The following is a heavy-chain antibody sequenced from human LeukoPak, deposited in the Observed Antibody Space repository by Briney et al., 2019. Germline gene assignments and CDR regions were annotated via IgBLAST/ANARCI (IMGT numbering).Heavy chain of an antibody. CDR1: GYTFTRYW. CDR3: ARHGSRGYSDVFDI. V-gene: IGHV5-51*01. D-gene: IGHD5-12*01. Sequence: GESLKISCQGSGYTFTRYWIGWVRQMPGKGLEWLGIIYPGDSDTRYSPSFQGQVTISADKSISTAYLQLSSLKASDTAMFYCARHGSRGYSDVFDIWGQGTMVTVSS. J-gene: IGHJ3*02. CDR2: IYPGDSDT.